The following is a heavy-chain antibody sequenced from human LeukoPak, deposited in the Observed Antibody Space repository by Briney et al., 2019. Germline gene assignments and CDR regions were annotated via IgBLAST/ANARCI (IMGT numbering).Heavy chain of an antibody. V-gene: IGHV3-23*01. CDR1: GFTFSSYA. D-gene: IGHD3-10*01. J-gene: IGHJ6*02. Sequence: PGGSLRLSCAASGFTFSSYAMSWVRQAPGKGLEWVSAISGSGGSTYYADSVKGRFTISRDNSKNTLYLQMNSLRAEDTAVYYCAKGGSVLSEDYYGMDVWGQGTTVTVSS. CDR2: ISGSGGST. CDR3: AKGGSVLSEDYYGMDV.